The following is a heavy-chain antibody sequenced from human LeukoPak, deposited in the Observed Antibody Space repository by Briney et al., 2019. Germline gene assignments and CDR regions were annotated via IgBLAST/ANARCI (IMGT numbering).Heavy chain of an antibody. V-gene: IGHV3-21*01. CDR2: ISNSSPNI. J-gene: IGHJ4*02. CDR3: ARALHDSSGYYFDY. CDR1: GFTFNIYW. Sequence: GGSLRLSCAASGFTFNIYWMSWVRQAPGKGLEWVSSISNSSPNIYYADSVKGRFTISRDSAKDSLFLQMNSLRAEDTAVYYCARALHDSSGYYFDYWGQGTLVTVSS. D-gene: IGHD3-22*01.